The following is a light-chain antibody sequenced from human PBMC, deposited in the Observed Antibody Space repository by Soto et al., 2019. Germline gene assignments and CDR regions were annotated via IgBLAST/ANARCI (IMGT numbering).Light chain of an antibody. J-gene: IGKJ1*01. Sequence: DIQMTQSPSTLSASVGDRVTITCRASQSITSWLAWYQQKPGKAPNLLIYKASSLESGVPSRFSGSGSGTEFTITISSLQPDGFATYYCQQYNSYSPMTFGQGTKVEIK. CDR2: KAS. V-gene: IGKV1-5*03. CDR3: QQYNSYSPMT. CDR1: QSITSW.